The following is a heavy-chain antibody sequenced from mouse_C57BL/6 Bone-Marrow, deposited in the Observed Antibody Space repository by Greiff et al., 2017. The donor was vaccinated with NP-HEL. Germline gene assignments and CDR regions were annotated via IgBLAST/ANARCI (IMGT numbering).Heavy chain of an antibody. V-gene: IGHV1-81*01. CDR3: ARDYYGSSPYYAMDY. Sequence: LVESGAELARPGASVKLSCKASGYTFTSYGISWVKQRTGQGLEWIGEIYPRSGNTYYNEKFKGKATLTADKSSSTAYMERRSLTAEDSAVYFCARDYYGSSPYYAMDYWGQGTSVTVSS. J-gene: IGHJ4*01. CDR1: GYTFTSYG. D-gene: IGHD1-1*01. CDR2: IYPRSGNT.